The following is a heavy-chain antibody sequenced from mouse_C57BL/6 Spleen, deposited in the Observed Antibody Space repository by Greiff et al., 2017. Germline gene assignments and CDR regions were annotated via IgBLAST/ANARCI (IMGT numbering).Heavy chain of an antibody. CDR3: ARSEFITKGYAMDY. V-gene: IGHV1-53*01. CDR2: INPSNGGT. Sequence: QVQLQQSGTELVKPGASVKLSCKASGYTFTSYWMHWVKQRPGQGLEWIGNINPSNGGTNYNEKFKSKATLTVDKSSSTAYMQLSSLTSEDSAVXYCARSEFITKGYAMDYWGQGTSVTVSS. CDR1: GYTFTSYW. J-gene: IGHJ4*01. D-gene: IGHD1-1*01.